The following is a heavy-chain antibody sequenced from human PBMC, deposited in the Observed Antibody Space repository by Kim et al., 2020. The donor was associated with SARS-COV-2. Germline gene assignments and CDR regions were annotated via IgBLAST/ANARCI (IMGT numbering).Heavy chain of an antibody. CDR1: GFTFSSYE. CDR3: ARDRNYYDSSGYYPDAFDI. CDR2: ISSSGSTI. Sequence: GGSLRLSCAASGFTFSSYEMNWVRQAPGKGLEWVSYISSSGSTIYYADSVKGRFTISRDNAKNSLYLQMNSLRAEDTAVYYCARDRNYYDSSGYYPDAFDIWGQGTMVTVSS. V-gene: IGHV3-48*03. J-gene: IGHJ3*02. D-gene: IGHD3-22*01.